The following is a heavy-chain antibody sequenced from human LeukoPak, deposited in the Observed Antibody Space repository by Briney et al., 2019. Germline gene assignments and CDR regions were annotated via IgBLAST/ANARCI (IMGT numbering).Heavy chain of an antibody. Sequence: SETLSLTCAVYGGSFSGYYWSWIRQPPGKGLEWIGEINHSGSTNYNPSLKSRATISVDTSKNQFSLKVSSVTAADTAVYYCARGPRNYDSSGYYYNYWGQGTLVTVSS. J-gene: IGHJ4*02. CDR2: INHSGST. D-gene: IGHD3-22*01. V-gene: IGHV4-34*01. CDR3: ARGPRNYDSSGYYYNY. CDR1: GGSFSGYY.